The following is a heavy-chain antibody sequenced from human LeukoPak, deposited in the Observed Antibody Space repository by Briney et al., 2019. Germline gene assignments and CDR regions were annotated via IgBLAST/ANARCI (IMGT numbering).Heavy chain of an antibody. J-gene: IGHJ4*02. CDR3: ARVISVAGYDY. CDR1: GLTFISYS. CDR2: ISSSSSYI. V-gene: IGHV3-21*01. Sequence: NPGGSLNPSWPPPGLTFISYSMNWVRQPPGKGLGWVSSISSSSSYIYYADSVKGRFTISRDNAKNSLYLQMNSLRAEDTAVYYCARVISVAGYDYWGQGALVTVSS. D-gene: IGHD6-19*01.